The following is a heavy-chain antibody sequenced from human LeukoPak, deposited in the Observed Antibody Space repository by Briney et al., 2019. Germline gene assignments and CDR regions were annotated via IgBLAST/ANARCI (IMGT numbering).Heavy chain of an antibody. V-gene: IGHV1-69*13. CDR3: ARDPGYSSSWYRGTYGMDV. D-gene: IGHD6-13*01. CDR1: GCTFSSYA. Sequence: SVKVSCKASGCTFSSYAISWVRQAPGQGLEWMGGIIPIFGTADYAQKFQGRVTITADESTSTAYMELSSLRSEDTAVYYCARDPGYSSSWYRGTYGMDVWGQGTTVTVSS. J-gene: IGHJ6*02. CDR2: IIPIFGTA.